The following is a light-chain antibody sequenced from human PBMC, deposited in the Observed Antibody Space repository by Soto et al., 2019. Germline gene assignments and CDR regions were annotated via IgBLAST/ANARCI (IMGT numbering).Light chain of an antibody. CDR3: CSYAGRYNFWV. V-gene: IGLV2-11*01. CDR1: NSDIGGYNY. Sequence: QSVLTQPRSVSGSPGQSVTISCTGTNSDIGGYNYVSWYQQHPGKAPKVMIYDVSRRPSGVPDRFSGSKSGNTASLTISGLQAEDEADYYCCSYAGRYNFWVFGGGTKVTVL. CDR2: DVS. J-gene: IGLJ3*02.